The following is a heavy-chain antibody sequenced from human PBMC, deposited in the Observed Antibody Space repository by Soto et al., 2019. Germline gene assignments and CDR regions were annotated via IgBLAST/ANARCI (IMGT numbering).Heavy chain of an antibody. Sequence: SVKVSCKASGVTFSSYAISWVRQAPGQGLEWMGGIIPIFGTANYAQKLQGRVTITADKSTSTAYMELSSLRSEDTAVYYCARVSSGIQDYWGQGTLVTVSS. CDR3: ARVSSGIQDY. D-gene: IGHD6-13*01. V-gene: IGHV1-69*06. J-gene: IGHJ4*02. CDR2: IIPIFGTA. CDR1: GVTFSSYA.